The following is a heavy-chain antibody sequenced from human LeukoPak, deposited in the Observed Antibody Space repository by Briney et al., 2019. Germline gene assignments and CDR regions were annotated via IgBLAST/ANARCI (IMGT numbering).Heavy chain of an antibody. D-gene: IGHD6-13*01. V-gene: IGHV4-34*01. CDR1: GGSFSGYY. CDR2: INHSGST. J-gene: IGHJ4*02. CDR3: ARALRGSWPRPLGY. Sequence: PSETLSLTCAVYGGSFSGYYWSWIRQPPGKGLEWIGEINHSGSTNYNPSLKSRVTISVDTSKNQFSLKLSSVTAADTAVCYCARALRGSWPRPLGYWGQGTLVTVSS.